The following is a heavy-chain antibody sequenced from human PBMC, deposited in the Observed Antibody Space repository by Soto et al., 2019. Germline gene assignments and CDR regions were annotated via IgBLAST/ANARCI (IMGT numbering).Heavy chain of an antibody. J-gene: IGHJ4*02. Sequence: QVQLVESGGGVVQPGRSLRLSCAASGFTFSSYGMHWVRQAPGKGLEWVAVISYDGSNKYYADSVKGRFTISRDNSKNTLYLQMNSLRAEDTAVYYCAGWDRKRTQRVAGGYFDYWGQGTLVTVSS. D-gene: IGHD6-13*01. V-gene: IGHV3-30*03. CDR1: GFTFSSYG. CDR2: ISYDGSNK. CDR3: AGWDRKRTQRVAGGYFDY.